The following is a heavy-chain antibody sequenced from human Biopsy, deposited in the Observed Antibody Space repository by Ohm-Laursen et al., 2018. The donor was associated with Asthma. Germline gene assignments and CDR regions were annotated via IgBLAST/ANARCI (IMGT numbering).Heavy chain of an antibody. D-gene: IGHD3-22*01. CDR2: VSSDGHNK. CDR3: ARQSGQDYGDSSGFDI. V-gene: IGHV3-30*03. Sequence: SLRLSCSASGFVFSQCGMHWVRQGSGKGLEWVALVSSDGHNKYYEDSVKGRFTISRDNSRNRLYLQINRLAVEDSAVYFCARQSGQDYGDSSGFDIWGQGTKVAVSS. J-gene: IGHJ3*02. CDR1: GFVFSQCG.